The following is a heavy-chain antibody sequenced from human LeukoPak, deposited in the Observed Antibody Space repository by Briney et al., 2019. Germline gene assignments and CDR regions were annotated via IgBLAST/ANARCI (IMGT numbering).Heavy chain of an antibody. D-gene: IGHD2-2*01. J-gene: IGHJ4*02. CDR3: ARYCSTATCSEGDVY. CDR2: NNPNSGDT. CDR1: GYXFTGYY. Sequence: ASVKVSCKASGYXFTGYYIHWVRQAPGQGLEWMGWNNPNSGDTKYAQKFQGRVTMTRDTSISTAYMELNSLRSDDTAVYYCARYCSTATCSEGDVYWGQGTLVTVSS. V-gene: IGHV1-2*02.